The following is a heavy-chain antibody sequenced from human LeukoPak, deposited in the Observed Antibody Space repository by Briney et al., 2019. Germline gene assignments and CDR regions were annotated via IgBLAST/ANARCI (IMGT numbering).Heavy chain of an antibody. D-gene: IGHD4-17*01. Sequence: ASVKVSCKASGYTFTSYGISWVRQAPGQGLEWMGWINTYNGNTNYAQKLQGRVTMTTDTSTSTAYMELRSLRSDDTAVFYCARGTYGDHLFDYWGQGTLVTVSS. V-gene: IGHV1-18*01. CDR1: GYTFTSYG. CDR2: INTYNGNT. CDR3: ARGTYGDHLFDY. J-gene: IGHJ4*02.